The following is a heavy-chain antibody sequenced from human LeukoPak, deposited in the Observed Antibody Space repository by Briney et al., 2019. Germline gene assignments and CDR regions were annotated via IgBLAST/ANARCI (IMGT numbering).Heavy chain of an antibody. J-gene: IGHJ4*02. CDR3: ARGPTRDYYDSSGPFDY. V-gene: IGHV1-69*13. CDR2: IIPIFGTA. D-gene: IGHD3-22*01. CDR1: GGTFSSYA. Sequence: SVKVSCQASGGTFSSYAISWVRQAPGQGLEWMGGIIPIFGTANYAQKFQGRVTITADESTSTAYMELSSLRSEDTAVYYCARGPTRDYYDSSGPFDYWGQGTLVTVSS.